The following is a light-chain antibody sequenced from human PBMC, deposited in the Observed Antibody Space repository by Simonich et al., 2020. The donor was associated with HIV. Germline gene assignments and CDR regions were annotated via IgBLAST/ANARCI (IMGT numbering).Light chain of an antibody. Sequence: DIQMTQSPATLSASVGDRVTITCRSSQSISSWLAWYQQKPGKAPKLLIYKASSLESGVPSMFSGSGSGTEFTLTSSSLQPDDFATYYCQQYNSYPYTFGQGTKLEIK. CDR1: QSISSW. V-gene: IGKV1-5*03. CDR3: QQYNSYPYT. J-gene: IGKJ2*01. CDR2: KAS.